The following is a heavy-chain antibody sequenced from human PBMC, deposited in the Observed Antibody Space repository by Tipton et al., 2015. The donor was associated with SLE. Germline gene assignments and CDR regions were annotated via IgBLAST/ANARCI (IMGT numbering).Heavy chain of an antibody. J-gene: IGHJ4*02. CDR2: IRSKANSYAI. CDR1: GFTFSGSA. V-gene: IGHV3-73*01. CDR3: TRQAYSGRYEFNY. Sequence: SLRLSCAASGFTFSGSAMHWVRQASGKGLEWVGRIRSKANSYAIAYAASVKGRFTISRDDSKNTAYLQMNSLNTEDTAVYYCTRQAYSGRYEFNYWGQGTLVTVSS. D-gene: IGHD1-26*01.